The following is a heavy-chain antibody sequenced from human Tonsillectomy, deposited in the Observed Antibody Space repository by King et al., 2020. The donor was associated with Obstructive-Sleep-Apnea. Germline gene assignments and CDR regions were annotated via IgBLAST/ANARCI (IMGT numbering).Heavy chain of an antibody. D-gene: IGHD2-2*01. CDR2: INHSGST. CDR1: GGSFSGYY. J-gene: IGHJ5*02. CDR3: ARMRQYQLLFSLYNWFDP. V-gene: IGHV4-34*01. Sequence: VQLQQWGAGLLKPSETLSLTCAVYGGSFSGYYWSWIRQPPGKGLDWIGEINHSGSTNYNPSLKSRVTISVDTSKNQFSLKLSSVTAADTAVYYCARMRQYQLLFSLYNWFDPWGQGTLVTVSS.